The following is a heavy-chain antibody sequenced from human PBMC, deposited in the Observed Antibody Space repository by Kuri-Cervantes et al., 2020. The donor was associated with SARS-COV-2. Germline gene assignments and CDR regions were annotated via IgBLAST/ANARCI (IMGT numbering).Heavy chain of an antibody. J-gene: IGHJ4*02. CDR3: AKSLIWHYFDY. D-gene: IGHD2-15*01. Sequence: GGSLRLSCAASGFTFSSYAMHWVRQAPGKGLEWVAVISYDGSNKYYADSVKGRFTISRDNSKNTLYLQMNSLRAEDTAVYYCAKSLIWHYFDYWGQGTLVTVSS. CDR2: ISYDGSNK. V-gene: IGHV3-30-3*02. CDR1: GFTFSSYA.